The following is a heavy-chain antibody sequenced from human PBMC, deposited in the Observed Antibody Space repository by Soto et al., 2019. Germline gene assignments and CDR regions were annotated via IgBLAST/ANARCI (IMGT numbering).Heavy chain of an antibody. V-gene: IGHV4-31*03. Sequence: QVQLQESGPGLVKPSQTLSLTCTVSGGSISGGGYYWSWIRQHPGKGLEWIGYIYYSGSTYYNPSLKSRVTISVDTSKNQFSLKLSSVTAADTAVYYCARALLGAYGDYYYGMDVWGQGTTVTVSS. CDR2: IYYSGST. CDR3: ARALLGAYGDYYYGMDV. CDR1: GGSISGGGYY. J-gene: IGHJ6*02. D-gene: IGHD4-17*01.